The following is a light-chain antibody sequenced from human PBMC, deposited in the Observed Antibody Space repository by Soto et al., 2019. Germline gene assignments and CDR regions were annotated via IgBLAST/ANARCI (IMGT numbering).Light chain of an antibody. V-gene: IGKV1-9*01. J-gene: IGKJ4*01. CDR2: GAT. Sequence: DIQLTQSPSFLSASVGDRVTITCRASQDTSSSLAWYQQKPGKAPKLLIYGATTLQSGVPSRFSGSGSGTEFTLTISSLQPEDFATYYCQQFNNYPLTFGGGTKVDIK. CDR3: QQFNNYPLT. CDR1: QDTSSS.